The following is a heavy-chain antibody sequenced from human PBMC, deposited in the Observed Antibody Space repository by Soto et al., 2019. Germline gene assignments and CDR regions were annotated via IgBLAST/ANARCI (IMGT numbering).Heavy chain of an antibody. CDR3: ATMGTPVTGLYYFDY. D-gene: IGHD4-17*01. J-gene: IGHJ4*02. V-gene: IGHV4-30-4*01. Sequence: SETLSLTCTVPCRSINSGNYYWSWIRQPPGKGLEWIGFISYSGTTHYSASLRSRVSISVDTSKNQFSLDLSSVTAADTAVYYCATMGTPVTGLYYFDYWGQGTLVS. CDR1: CRSINSGNYY. CDR2: ISYSGTT.